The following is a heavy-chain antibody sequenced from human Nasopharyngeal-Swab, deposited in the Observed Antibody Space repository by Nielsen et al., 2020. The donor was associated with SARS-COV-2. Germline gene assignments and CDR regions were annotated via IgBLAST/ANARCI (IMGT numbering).Heavy chain of an antibody. CDR3: ARTDRGGSYFSQYYYYMDV. CDR1: GFTFSSYA. J-gene: IGHJ6*03. CDR2: ISSDGSDN. Sequence: GESLKISCATSGFTFSSYAMHWVRQAPGKGLEWVAVISSDGSDNFYADSVKGRFSISRDTSRSAVYLQMNSLRAEDTALYYCARTDRGGSYFSQYYYYMDVWGTGTTVTVSS. D-gene: IGHD1-26*01. V-gene: IGHV3-30*03.